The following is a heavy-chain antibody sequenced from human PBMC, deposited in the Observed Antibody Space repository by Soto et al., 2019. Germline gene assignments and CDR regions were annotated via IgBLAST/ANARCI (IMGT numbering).Heavy chain of an antibody. V-gene: IGHV4-59*01. CDR2: IYYIGST. CDR3: ARSYCGGGSCFDAFGI. D-gene: IGHD2-15*01. Sequence: SETLSLTCTVSGGSISSYYWSWIRQPPGKGLEYIGYIYYIGSTNYNPSLKSRVTISVDTSKNQFSLKLSSMTAADTAVYYCARSYCGGGSCFDAFGIWGQGTMVTVSS. J-gene: IGHJ3*02. CDR1: GGSISSYY.